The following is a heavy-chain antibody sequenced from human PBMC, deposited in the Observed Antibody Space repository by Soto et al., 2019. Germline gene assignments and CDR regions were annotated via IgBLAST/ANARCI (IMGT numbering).Heavy chain of an antibody. CDR1: GGSTTSDY. CDR3: VRDLNGSGDY. CDR2: IFHSLGA. V-gene: IGHV4-59*01. D-gene: IGHD3-10*01. Sequence: PSETLSLTCTVSGGSTTSDYWSWIRQPPGKGLEWLGYIFHSLGAKYNPSLGSRGTISLDTSKNQLSLSLRSVTASDTAIYFCVRDLNGSGDYWGQGTLVTVSS. J-gene: IGHJ4*02.